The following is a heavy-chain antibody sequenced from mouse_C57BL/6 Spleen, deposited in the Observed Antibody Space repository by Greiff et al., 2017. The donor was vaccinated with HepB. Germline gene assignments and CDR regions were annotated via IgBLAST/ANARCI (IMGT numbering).Heavy chain of an antibody. V-gene: IGHV1-76*01. Sequence: VQLQQSGAELVRPGASVKLSCKASGYTFTDYYINWVKQRPGQGLEWIARIYPGSGNTYYNEKFKGKGTLTAEKSSRTAHMQLSSLTSEESAVYFCARGYPEEWFAYWGQGTLVTVSA. CDR1: GYTFTDYY. D-gene: IGHD2-2*01. CDR3: ARGYPEEWFAY. CDR2: IYPGSGNT. J-gene: IGHJ3*01.